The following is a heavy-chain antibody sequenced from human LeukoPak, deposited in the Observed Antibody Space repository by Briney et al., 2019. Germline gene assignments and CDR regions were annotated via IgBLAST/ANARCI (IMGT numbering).Heavy chain of an antibody. CDR1: GGSIRGDDYS. V-gene: IGHV4-61*02. CDR2: IYTSGST. Sequence: PSETLSLTCAVSGGSIRGDDYSWSWIRQPAGKGLEWIGRIYTSGSTNYNPSLKSRVTMSVDTSKNQFSLKLSSVTAADTAVYYCAREDPYSKLGSFDYWGQGTLVTVSS. D-gene: IGHD4-11*01. J-gene: IGHJ4*02. CDR3: AREDPYSKLGSFDY.